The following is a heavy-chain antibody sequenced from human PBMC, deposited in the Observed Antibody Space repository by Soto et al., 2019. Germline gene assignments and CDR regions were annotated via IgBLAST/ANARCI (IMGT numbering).Heavy chain of an antibody. D-gene: IGHD3-16*01. J-gene: IGHJ6*02. V-gene: IGHV1-18*01. Sequence: QGQLLQSGDEVRKPGSSVKVSCKAFGYILVNYGIAWVRQAPGQGLEWMGSISPYSGNTHYASKVQGRLTMTTNTSTSTAYMDLGRLTSDDTAVEYCATVDNYVKPTPQDVWGQVTTATLSS. CDR1: GYILVNYG. CDR2: ISPYSGNT. CDR3: ATVDNYVKPTPQDV.